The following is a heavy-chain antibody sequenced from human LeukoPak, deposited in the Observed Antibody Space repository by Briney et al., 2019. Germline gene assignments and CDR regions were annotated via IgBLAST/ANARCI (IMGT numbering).Heavy chain of an antibody. D-gene: IGHD3-22*01. CDR3: ARLPVYYDSSGYSRLNSFDP. Sequence: SSETLSLTCAVYGGSFSGYYWSWIRQPPGKGLEWIGEINHSGSTYYNPSLKSRVTISVDTSKNQFSLKLSSVTAADTAVYYCARLPVYYDSSGYSRLNSFDPWGQGTLVTVSS. V-gene: IGHV4-34*01. CDR2: INHSGST. J-gene: IGHJ5*02. CDR1: GGSFSGYY.